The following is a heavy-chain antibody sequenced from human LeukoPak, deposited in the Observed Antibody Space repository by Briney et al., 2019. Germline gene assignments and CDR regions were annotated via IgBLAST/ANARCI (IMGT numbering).Heavy chain of an antibody. V-gene: IGHV4-4*07. CDR3: ARGGDDYVWGSPNWFDP. Sequence: SETLSLTCTVSGGSIISNYWSWIRQSAGTGLEWIGRIYGSGITDYNPSLKSRVTMSLDTSRKQFSLRLTSVTAADTAVYYCARGGDDYVWGSPNWFDPWGQGTLVTVSS. J-gene: IGHJ5*02. D-gene: IGHD3-16*01. CDR2: IYGSGIT. CDR1: GGSIISNY.